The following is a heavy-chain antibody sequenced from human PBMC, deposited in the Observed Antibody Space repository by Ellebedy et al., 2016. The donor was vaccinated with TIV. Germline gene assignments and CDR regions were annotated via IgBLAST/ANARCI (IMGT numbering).Heavy chain of an antibody. V-gene: IGHV3-73*01. D-gene: IGHD3-22*01. Sequence: GGSLRLXXAASGFTFSGSAMHWVRQASGKGLEWVGRIRSKANSYATAYAASVKGRFTISRDDSKNTAYLQMNSLKTEDTAVYYCTSLLSGYHPSDYWGQGTLVTVSS. CDR2: IRSKANSYAT. CDR1: GFTFSGSA. J-gene: IGHJ4*02. CDR3: TSLLSGYHPSDY.